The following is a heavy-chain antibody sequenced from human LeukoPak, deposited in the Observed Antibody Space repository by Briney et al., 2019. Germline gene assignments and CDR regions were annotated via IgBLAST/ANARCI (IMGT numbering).Heavy chain of an antibody. Sequence: GGSLRLSCAASGFTFSSYGMHWVRQAPGKGLEWVAFIWYDGSNKYYADSVKGRFTISRDNSKNTLYLQMNSLRAEDTAVYYCAREREDIVVVVAVSGAFDIWGQGTMVTVSS. CDR1: GFTFSSYG. J-gene: IGHJ3*02. CDR2: IWYDGSNK. V-gene: IGHV3-30*02. D-gene: IGHD2-15*01. CDR3: AREREDIVVVVAVSGAFDI.